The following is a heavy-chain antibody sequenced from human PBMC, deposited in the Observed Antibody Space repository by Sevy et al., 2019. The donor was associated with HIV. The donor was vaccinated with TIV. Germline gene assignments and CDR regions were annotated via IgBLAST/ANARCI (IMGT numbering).Heavy chain of an antibody. CDR1: GYIFTNSG. CDR3: ARVPTYHYGSATYFDY. V-gene: IGHV1-18*01. D-gene: IGHD3-10*01. CDR2: FGVYNGNL. Sequence: ASVKVSCKTSGYIFTNSGITWVRQAPGQGLEWMGWFGVYNGNLKYARKFQGRVTMTTDTSTSTAYMELTSLRSDDTGVYYCARVPTYHYGSATYFDYWGQGTLVTVSS. J-gene: IGHJ4*02.